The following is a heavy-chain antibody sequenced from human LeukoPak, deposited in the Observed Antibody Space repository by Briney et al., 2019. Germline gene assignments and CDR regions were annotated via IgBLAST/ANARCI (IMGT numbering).Heavy chain of an antibody. D-gene: IGHD5-12*01. J-gene: IGHJ4*02. V-gene: IGHV4-4*07. CDR1: GGSISSYY. Sequence: PSETLSLTCTVTGGSISSYYWSWIRQPAGKGLEWIGRIYTSGKTNYNPSLKSRVTMSVDTSKNQFSLKLSSATAADTAVYYCARDVGDSGYNYMFDYWGQGNLVTVSS. CDR3: ARDVGDSGYNYMFDY. CDR2: IYTSGKT.